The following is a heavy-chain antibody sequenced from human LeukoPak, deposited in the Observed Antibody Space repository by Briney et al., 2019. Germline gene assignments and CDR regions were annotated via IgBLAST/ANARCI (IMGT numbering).Heavy chain of an antibody. Sequence: SETLSLTCTVSGGSISSYYWSWIRQPAGKGLEWIGRIYTSGSTYYNPSLKSRVTISVDTSKNQFSLKLSSVTAADTAVYYCASPLNYYGSGSYAYFDYWGQGTLVTVSS. CDR3: ASPLNYYGSGSYAYFDY. CDR1: GGSISSYY. CDR2: IYTSGST. J-gene: IGHJ4*02. D-gene: IGHD3-10*01. V-gene: IGHV4-4*07.